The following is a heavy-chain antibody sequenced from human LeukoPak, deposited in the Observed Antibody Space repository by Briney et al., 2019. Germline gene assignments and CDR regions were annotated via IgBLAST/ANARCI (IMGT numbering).Heavy chain of an antibody. J-gene: IGHJ6*02. CDR2: IYCSGST. CDR1: GGSISSGDYY. D-gene: IGHD3-9*01. V-gene: IGHV4-30-4*01. CDR3: ARDRTRLVYYYYGMDV. Sequence: SETLSLTCTVSGGSISSGDYYWSWIRQPPGKGLEWIGYIYCSGSTYYNPSLKSRVTISVDTSKNQFSLKLSSVTAADTAVYYCARDRTRLVYYYYGMDVWGQGTTVTVSS.